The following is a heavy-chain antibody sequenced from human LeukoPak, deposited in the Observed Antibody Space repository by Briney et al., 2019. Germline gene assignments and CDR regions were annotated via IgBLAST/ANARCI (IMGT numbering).Heavy chain of an antibody. D-gene: IGHD4-17*01. CDR3: ARDYGDPRDAFDI. J-gene: IGHJ3*02. V-gene: IGHV3-21*01. Sequence: PGGSLRLSCAASGFTFSSYSMNWVRQAPGKGLEWVSSISSSSSYIYYADSVKGRFTISRDNAKNSLYLQVNSLRAEDTAVYYCARDYGDPRDAFDIWGQGTMVTVSS. CDR2: ISSSSSYI. CDR1: GFTFSSYS.